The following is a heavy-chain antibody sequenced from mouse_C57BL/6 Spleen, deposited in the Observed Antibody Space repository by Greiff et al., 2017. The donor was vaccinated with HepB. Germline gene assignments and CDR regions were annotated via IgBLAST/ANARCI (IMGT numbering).Heavy chain of an antibody. D-gene: IGHD2-3*01. CDR3: ARGGGYYVLWYFDY. J-gene: IGHJ2*01. CDR2: IDPSDSYT. CDR1: GYTFTSYW. Sequence: QVQLQQSGAELVKPGASVKLSCKASGYTFTSYWMQWVKQRPGQGLEWIGEIDPSDSYTNYNQKFKGKATLTVDTSSSTAYMQLSSLTSEDSAVYYCARGGGYYVLWYFDYWGQGTTLTVSS. V-gene: IGHV1-50*01.